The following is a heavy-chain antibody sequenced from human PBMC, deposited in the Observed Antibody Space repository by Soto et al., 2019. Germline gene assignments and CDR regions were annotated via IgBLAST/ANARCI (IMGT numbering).Heavy chain of an antibody. Sequence: QMQLVESGGGVVQPGRSLRLSCAASGFTFRSYGIHWVRQAPGKGLEWVALIWFDGSKKYNVDSVKGRFAVSRDNSKNTLYLQMNIVRVEETAVYYCARDHLVAYGYGMGVWGQATTCTVSS. J-gene: IGHJ6*02. V-gene: IGHV3-33*01. CDR2: IWFDGSKK. CDR1: GFTFRSYG. CDR3: ARDHLVAYGYGMGV. D-gene: IGHD2-2*01.